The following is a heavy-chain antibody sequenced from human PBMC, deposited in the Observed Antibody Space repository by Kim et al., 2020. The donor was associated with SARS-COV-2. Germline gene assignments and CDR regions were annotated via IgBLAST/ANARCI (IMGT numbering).Heavy chain of an antibody. CDR2: INHSGST. Sequence: SETLSLTCAVYGGSFSGYYWSWIRQPPGKGLEWIGEINHSGSTNYNPSLKSRVTISVDTSKNQFSLKLSSVTAADTAVYYCARRVSSSWYGNWFDPWGQG. D-gene: IGHD6-13*01. CDR3: ARRVSSSWYGNWFDP. J-gene: IGHJ5*02. V-gene: IGHV4-34*01. CDR1: GGSFSGYY.